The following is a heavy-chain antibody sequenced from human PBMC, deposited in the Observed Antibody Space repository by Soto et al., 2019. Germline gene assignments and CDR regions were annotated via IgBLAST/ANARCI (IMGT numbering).Heavy chain of an antibody. D-gene: IGHD6-13*01. J-gene: IGHJ4*02. CDR2: ITGSGGST. CDR3: AKRPVTAAGFDY. Sequence: EVQLLESGGGLVQPGGSLRLSCAASGFTFSNYAMTWVRQAPGKGLEWVSVITGSGGSTYFVDSVKGRFTISRDNSKNTVYLQMNSLRAEDTAVYYCAKRPVTAAGFDYWGQGTRVTVSA. V-gene: IGHV3-23*01. CDR1: GFTFSNYA.